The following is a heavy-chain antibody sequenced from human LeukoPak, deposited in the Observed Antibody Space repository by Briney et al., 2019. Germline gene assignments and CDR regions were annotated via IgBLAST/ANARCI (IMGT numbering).Heavy chain of an antibody. V-gene: IGHV3-23*01. D-gene: IGHD1-26*01. CDR3: AKDPIFSGSYGVFDY. CDR1: GFTFSSCA. J-gene: IGHJ4*02. Sequence: GGSLRLSCAASGFTFSSCAMSWVRQAPGKGLEWVSAIIDSGNSIYYADSAEGRFTISRDNSKNTLYLQMNSLRAGDTAVYYCAKDPIFSGSYGVFDYWGLGTLVTVSS. CDR2: IIDSGNSI.